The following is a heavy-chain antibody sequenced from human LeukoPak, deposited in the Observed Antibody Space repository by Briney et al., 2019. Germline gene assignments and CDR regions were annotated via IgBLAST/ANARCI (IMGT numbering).Heavy chain of an antibody. CDR3: VRSCSSGSCYGYKDY. CDR2: VNGDGTST. J-gene: IGHJ4*02. Sequence: GGSLRLSCATSGFTFSSYWMHWVRHGPGKGLVWVSRVNGDGTSTIYADSVQGRFTISRDNAKNTLYLYMNSLRGDGTAIYFCVRSCSSGSCYGYKDYWGQGTLVTVSS. V-gene: IGHV3-74*01. D-gene: IGHD2-2*01. CDR1: GFTFSSYW.